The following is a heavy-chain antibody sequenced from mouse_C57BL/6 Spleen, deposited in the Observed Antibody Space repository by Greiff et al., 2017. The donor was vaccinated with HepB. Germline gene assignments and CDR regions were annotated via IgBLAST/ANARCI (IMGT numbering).Heavy chain of an antibody. D-gene: IGHD2-3*01. CDR1: GYTFTDYN. V-gene: IGHV1-22*01. J-gene: IGHJ4*01. CDR3: ARLPYDTHAMDY. Sequence: EVKLQESGPELVKPGASVKMSCKASGYTFTDYNMHWVKQSHGKSLEWIGYINPNNGGTSYNQKFKGKATLTVNKSSSTAYMELRSLTSEDSAVYYCARLPYDTHAMDYWGQGTSVTVSS. CDR2: INPNNGGT.